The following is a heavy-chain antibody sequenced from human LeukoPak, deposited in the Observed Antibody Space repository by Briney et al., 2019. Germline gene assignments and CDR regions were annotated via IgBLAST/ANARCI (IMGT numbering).Heavy chain of an antibody. V-gene: IGHV1-24*01. J-gene: IGHJ6*04. CDR3: ATRAPPYYYYGMDV. CDR2: FDPEDGET. Sequence: GASVKVSCKVSGYILTELSMHWVRQAPGKGLEWMGGFDPEDGETIYAQKFQGRVTMTEDTSTDTAYMELSSLRSEDTAVYYCATRAPPYYYYGMDVWGKGTTVTVSS. CDR1: GYILTELS. D-gene: IGHD1-26*01.